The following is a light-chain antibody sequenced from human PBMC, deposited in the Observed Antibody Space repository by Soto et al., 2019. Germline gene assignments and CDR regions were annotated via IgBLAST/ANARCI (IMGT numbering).Light chain of an antibody. CDR1: NSRSGSNY. CDR2: RND. V-gene: IGLV1-47*01. CDR3: EKGDDSLRFYV. Sequence: QSALPQPPSASGTPGQRVTISCSTTNSRSGSNYVYWYQQLPGAAPKLLIYRNDQRPSGVPDRFSASKSGTSASLALSGLRSEDEVYYFCEKGDDSLRFYVFGSGTKATV. J-gene: IGLJ1*01.